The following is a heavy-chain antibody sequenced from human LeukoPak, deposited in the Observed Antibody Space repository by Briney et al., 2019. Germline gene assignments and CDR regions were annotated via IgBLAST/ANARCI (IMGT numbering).Heavy chain of an antibody. D-gene: IGHD4/OR15-4a*01. CDR3: ARRAGAYSHPYDY. Sequence: GGSLRLSCTVSGFTVSSNSMSWVRQAPGKGLEWVSFIYSDDTHYSYSVKGRFTISRDNSKNTLYLQMNSLRAEDTAVYYCARRAGAYSHPYDYWGQGTLVTVSS. J-gene: IGHJ4*02. V-gene: IGHV3-53*01. CDR2: IYSDDT. CDR1: GFTVSSNS.